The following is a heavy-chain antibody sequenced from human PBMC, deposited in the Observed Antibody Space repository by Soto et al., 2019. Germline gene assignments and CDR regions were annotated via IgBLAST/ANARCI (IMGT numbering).Heavy chain of an antibody. CDR3: AKDILFSYGCVDQ. CDR1: GFTFSTYA. V-gene: IGHV3-23*01. Sequence: EVQLLDSGGGLVQPGGSLRLSCAASGFTFSTYAMSWVRQAPGKGLEWVSTVSGSGVGTYYADSVRGRFTISRDNSKNTLYLQMNSLRDGDTAVYYCAKDILFSYGCVDQWGQGTLVTVSS. D-gene: IGHD5-18*01. CDR2: VSGSGVGT. J-gene: IGHJ4*02.